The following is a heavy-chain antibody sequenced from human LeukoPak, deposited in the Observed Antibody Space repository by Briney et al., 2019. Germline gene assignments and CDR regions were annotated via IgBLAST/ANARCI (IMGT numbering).Heavy chain of an antibody. CDR1: GCSVNSYY. V-gene: IGHV4-59*08. Sequence: PSETLSLTCTVSGCSVNSYYWSWIRQPPGKGLEWIEYIYYSGSTNYNPSLKSRVTISVDTSKNQFSLKLTSVTAADTAIYYCATQILLCHYYWGQGTLVTVSS. CDR2: IYYSGST. D-gene: IGHD3-10*01. J-gene: IGHJ4*02. CDR3: ATQILLCHYY.